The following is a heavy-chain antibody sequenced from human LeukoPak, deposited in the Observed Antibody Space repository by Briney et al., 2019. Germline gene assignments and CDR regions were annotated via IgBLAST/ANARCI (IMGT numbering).Heavy chain of an antibody. Sequence: SETLSLTCTVSGGSISSSSYYWGWIRQPPGKGLEWIGSIYYSGSTYYNPSLKSRVTISVDTSKNQFSLKLSSVTAADTAVYYCARDYYDAFDIWGQGTMVTASS. CDR1: GGSISSSSYY. V-gene: IGHV4-39*07. J-gene: IGHJ3*02. D-gene: IGHD3-10*01. CDR3: ARDYYDAFDI. CDR2: IYYSGST.